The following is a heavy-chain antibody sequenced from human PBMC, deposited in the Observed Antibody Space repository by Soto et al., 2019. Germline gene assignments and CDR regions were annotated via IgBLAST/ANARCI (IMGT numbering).Heavy chain of an antibody. Sequence: GASVKVSCKASGYTFSTYGMHWVRQAPGQSLEWMGWLNGGTGQTRYSQKFQDRVIITRDTSASTGYMGLSRLRSEDTAIYYCARGKGMEENYFYHGMDIWGQGTTVTVSS. CDR2: LNGGTGQT. CDR1: GYTFSTYG. D-gene: IGHD1-1*01. CDR3: ARGKGMEENYFYHGMDI. J-gene: IGHJ6*02. V-gene: IGHV1-3*01.